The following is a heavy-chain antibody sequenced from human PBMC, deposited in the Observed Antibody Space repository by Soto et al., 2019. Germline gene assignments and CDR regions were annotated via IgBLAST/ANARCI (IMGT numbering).Heavy chain of an antibody. Sequence: EVQLVESGGGLVQPGGSLRLSCAASGFTFSSYSMNWVRRAPGKGLEGVSYISSESITTYYADSVKGRFAISRDNAKNSLYLQMDSLRDEDTAVYYCAREPSGGDDYGDPRESWGQGTLVTVSS. CDR3: AREPSGGDDYGDPRES. J-gene: IGHJ5*02. CDR1: GFTFSSYS. CDR2: ISSESITT. D-gene: IGHD4-17*01. V-gene: IGHV3-48*02.